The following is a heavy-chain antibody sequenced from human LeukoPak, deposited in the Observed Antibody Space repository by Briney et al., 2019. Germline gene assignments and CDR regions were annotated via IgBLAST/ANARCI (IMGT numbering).Heavy chain of an antibody. D-gene: IGHD3-9*01. J-gene: IGHJ5*02. V-gene: IGHV1-18*01. CDR2: ISAYNGNT. CDR3: ARDRGGLRYFDWLSWFDP. Sequence: ASVTVSCKASGGTFSSYAISWVRQAPGQGLEWMGWISAYNGNTNYAQKLQGRVTMTTDTSTSTAYMELRSLRSDDTAVYYCARDRGGLRYFDWLSWFDPWGQGTLVTVSS. CDR1: GGTFSSYA.